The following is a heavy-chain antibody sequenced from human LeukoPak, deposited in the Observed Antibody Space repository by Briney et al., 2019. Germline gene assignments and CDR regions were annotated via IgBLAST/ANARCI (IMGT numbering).Heavy chain of an antibody. CDR3: AREGDSGSVGWFDP. CDR2: IYHSGRT. V-gene: IGHV4-38-2*02. D-gene: IGHD6-13*01. CDR1: GYSISSGYY. J-gene: IGHJ5*02. Sequence: SETLSLTCTVSGYSISSGYYWGWIRQPPGKGLEWIGSIYHSGRTYYNPSLKSRVTISVDTSKNQFSLKLSSVTAADTAVYYCAREGDSGSVGWFDPWGQGTLVTVSS.